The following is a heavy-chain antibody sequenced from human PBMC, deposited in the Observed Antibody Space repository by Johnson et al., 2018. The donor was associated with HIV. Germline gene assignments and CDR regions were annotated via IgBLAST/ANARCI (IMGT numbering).Heavy chain of an antibody. CDR3: AKEASSGPDALDI. CDR1: GFTFEDYA. D-gene: IGHD6-19*01. Sequence: LVESGGALVQPGRSLRLSCVASGFTFEDYAMYWVRQAPGKGLEWVSGISWNSGSIGSADSVKGRFTISRDNAKNSLYLQMNSLRAEDTALYYCAKEASSGPDALDIWGQGTMVTVSS. V-gene: IGHV3-9*01. J-gene: IGHJ3*02. CDR2: ISWNSGSI.